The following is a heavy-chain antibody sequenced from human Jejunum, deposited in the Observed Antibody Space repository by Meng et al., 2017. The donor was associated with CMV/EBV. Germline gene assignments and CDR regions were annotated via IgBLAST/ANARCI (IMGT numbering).Heavy chain of an antibody. Sequence: VHWGGQGPGKGVEWMGWINPNSGGTSYAQNFQGRVTMTSDTSITTTYMELYRLTSDDTAVYYCARVCDFYDSRGYFYDRSLDKWGQGTLVTVSS. D-gene: IGHD3-22*01. CDR3: ARVCDFYDSRGYFYDRSLDK. CDR2: INPNSGGT. J-gene: IGHJ4*02. V-gene: IGHV1-2*02.